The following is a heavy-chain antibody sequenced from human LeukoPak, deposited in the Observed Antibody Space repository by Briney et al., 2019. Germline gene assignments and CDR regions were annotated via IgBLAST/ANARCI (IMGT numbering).Heavy chain of an antibody. D-gene: IGHD7-27*01. J-gene: IGHJ6*03. CDR2: ISSSSIYI. V-gene: IGHV3-21*01. Sequence: PGGSLRLSCAASGFTFSSHSMNWVRQAPGKGLEWVSSISSSSIYISYADSVKGRFTISRDNAENALYLQMNSLRAEDTAVYYCARPQLGMAYSYYMDVWGKGTTVAVSS. CDR3: ARPQLGMAYSYYMDV. CDR1: GFTFSSHS.